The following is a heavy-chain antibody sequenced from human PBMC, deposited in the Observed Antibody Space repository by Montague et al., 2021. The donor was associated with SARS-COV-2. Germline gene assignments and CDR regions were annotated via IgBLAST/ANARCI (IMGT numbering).Heavy chain of an antibody. V-gene: IGHV4-59*01. Sequence: SETLSLTCTVSGGSISSYYWSWIRQPPGKGLEWIGYIYYSGSTNYNPSLKSRVTISVGTSKNQFSLKLSSVTAADTAVYYCARTYYDIFTVYYYRGAFDNWGQGTMVTVSS. CDR3: ARTYYDIFTVYYYRGAFDN. J-gene: IGHJ3*02. CDR1: GGSISSYY. CDR2: IYYSGST. D-gene: IGHD3-9*01.